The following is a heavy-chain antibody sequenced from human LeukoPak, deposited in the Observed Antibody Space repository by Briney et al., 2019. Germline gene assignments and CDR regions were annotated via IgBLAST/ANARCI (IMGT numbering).Heavy chain of an antibody. CDR3: ARVAGRWLPARYFDY. J-gene: IGHJ4*02. V-gene: IGHV4-59*11. CDR1: GGSIISHY. D-gene: IGHD5-24*01. CDR2: ICYSGST. Sequence: SETLSLTCTVSGGSIISHYWSWIRQPPGKGLEWIGYICYSGSTNYNPSLKSRVTISVDTSKNQFSLKLSSVTAADTAVYYCARVAGRWLPARYFDYWGQGTLVTVSS.